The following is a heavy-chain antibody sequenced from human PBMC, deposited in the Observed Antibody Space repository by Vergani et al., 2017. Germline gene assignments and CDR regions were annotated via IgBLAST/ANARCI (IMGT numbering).Heavy chain of an antibody. Sequence: VQLVQSGAEVGKPGASVKISCKAYGYNFTGNYIHWVRQAPEQGLECVGVISPDWFSTFDGQKFQGRVTMTRDTSTITVYVEMTSRRSDDTAVYYYAREPPLTGFFDYWGQGTLVTVSS. CDR3: AREPPLTGFFDY. D-gene: IGHD3-9*01. V-gene: IGHV1-46*03. CDR2: ISPDWFST. J-gene: IGHJ4*02. CDR1: GYNFTGNY.